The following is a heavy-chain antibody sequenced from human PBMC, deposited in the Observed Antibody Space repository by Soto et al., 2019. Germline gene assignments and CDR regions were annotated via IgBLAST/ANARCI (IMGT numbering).Heavy chain of an antibody. J-gene: IGHJ4*02. CDR1: GFTFSSYD. CDR2: IGTAGDT. V-gene: IGHV3-13*01. Sequence: GGSLRLSCAASGFTFSSYDMHWVRQATGKGLEWVSAIGTAGDTYYPGSVKGRFTISRENAKNSLYLQMNSLRAEDTAVYYCARGSSWYEGQEVDYWGQGTLVTVSS. D-gene: IGHD6-13*01. CDR3: ARGSSWYEGQEVDY.